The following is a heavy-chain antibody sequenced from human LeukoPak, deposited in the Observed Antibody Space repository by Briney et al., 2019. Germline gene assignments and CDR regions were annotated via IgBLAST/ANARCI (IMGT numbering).Heavy chain of an antibody. D-gene: IGHD6-25*01. V-gene: IGHV4-59*08. Sequence: SETLSLTCTVSNGSINTYFWTWIRQPPGRGLEWIGIINYSETTRYNPSLTSRVTLSVDTSKNLFSLKLDSVTAADTAVYFCARALRSQGAAAGAGYLDSWGQGALVTVSS. CDR2: INYSETT. CDR1: NGSINTYF. J-gene: IGHJ4*02. CDR3: ARALRSQGAAAGAGYLDS.